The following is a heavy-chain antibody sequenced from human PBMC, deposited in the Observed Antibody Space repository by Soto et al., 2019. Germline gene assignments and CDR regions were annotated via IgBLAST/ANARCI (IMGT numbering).Heavy chain of an antibody. CDR1: GFTVSGNY. Sequence: ESGGGLIQPGGSLRLSCAASGFTVSGNYMSWVRQAPGKGLECVSVIYSGGNTYYADSVKGRFTISRDNSKNPLYLQMNSLRAEDTAGYYCASLGWDGVRAFDPWGQGTLVTVSS. J-gene: IGHJ5*02. V-gene: IGHV3-53*01. CDR2: IYSGGNT. CDR3: ASLGWDGVRAFDP. D-gene: IGHD3-10*01.